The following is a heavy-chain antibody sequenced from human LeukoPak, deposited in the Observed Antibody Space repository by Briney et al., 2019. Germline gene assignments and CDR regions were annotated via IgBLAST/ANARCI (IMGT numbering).Heavy chain of an antibody. D-gene: IGHD4-11*01. J-gene: IGHJ4*02. V-gene: IGHV3-20*04. Sequence: GGSLRLSCAASGFTFDDYAMSWVRQAPGKGLEWVSGINWSGGSATYADSVKGRFTISRDNAKNSLYLQMNSLRAEDTALYYCARRGQLTTVPFDFWGQGTLVTVSS. CDR3: ARRGQLTTVPFDF. CDR2: INWSGGSA. CDR1: GFTFDDYA.